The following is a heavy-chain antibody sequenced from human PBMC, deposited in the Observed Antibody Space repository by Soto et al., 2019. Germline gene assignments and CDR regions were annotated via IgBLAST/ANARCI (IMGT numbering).Heavy chain of an antibody. CDR1: GGSVSGGGYS. J-gene: IGHJ4*02. CDR3: ARVGLGYSKSWGFDL. Sequence: SETLSLTCTVSGGSVSGGGYSWNWIRQPPGKGLEWIGYIYSSASTSYNPSLKSRVTISVDTPRNQFSLKMSSVSAADTAVYYCARVGLGYSKSWGFDLWGQGTLVTVSS. D-gene: IGHD6-13*01. CDR2: IYSSAST. V-gene: IGHV4-61*08.